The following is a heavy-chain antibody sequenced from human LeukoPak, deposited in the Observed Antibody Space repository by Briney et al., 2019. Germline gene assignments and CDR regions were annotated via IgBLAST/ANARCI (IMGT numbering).Heavy chain of an antibody. J-gene: IGHJ4*02. D-gene: IGHD6-6*01. CDR2: IYYSGST. Sequence: SQTLSLTCTVSGGSISSAGYSWSWIRQHPGKGLECIGYIYYSGSTYYNPSLKSRVTTSVDKSNNQFSLNLSSVTAADTAVYYCARATSRYYFDYWGQGTLVTVSS. V-gene: IGHV4-31*03. CDR1: GGSISSAGYS. CDR3: ARATSRYYFDY.